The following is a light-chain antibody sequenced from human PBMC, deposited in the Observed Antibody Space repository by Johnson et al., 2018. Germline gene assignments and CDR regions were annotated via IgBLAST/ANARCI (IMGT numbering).Light chain of an antibody. CDR1: SSNIGNNY. Sequence: APGQKVTISCSGSSSNIGNNYVSWYQQLPGTAPKLLIYENNKRPSGIPDRFSGSKSGTSVTLGITGLQTGDEADYYCGTWDSSLSAGNVFGTGTKVTVL. J-gene: IGLJ1*01. CDR2: ENN. V-gene: IGLV1-51*02. CDR3: GTWDSSLSAGNV.